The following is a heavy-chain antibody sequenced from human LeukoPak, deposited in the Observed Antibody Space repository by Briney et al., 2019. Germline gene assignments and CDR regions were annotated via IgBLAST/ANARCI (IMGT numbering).Heavy chain of an antibody. Sequence: GGSLRLSCAASGFTFSNAWMSWVRQAPGKGLEWVGRIKSKTDGETTDYAAPVKGRFTISRDGSKNTLYLQMNSLKTEDTAVYYCTTCITMVRGAPIYYYGMDVWGQGTTVTVSS. CDR3: TTCITMVRGAPIYYYGMDV. J-gene: IGHJ6*02. V-gene: IGHV3-15*01. D-gene: IGHD3-10*01. CDR2: IKSKTDGETT. CDR1: GFTFSNAW.